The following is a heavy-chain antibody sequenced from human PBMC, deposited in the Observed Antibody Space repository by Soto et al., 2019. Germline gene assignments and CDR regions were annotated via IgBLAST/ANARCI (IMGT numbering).Heavy chain of an antibody. CDR3: AREIFGVVKGLYVMDV. D-gene: IGHD3-3*01. J-gene: IGHJ6*02. V-gene: IGHV4-34*01. CDR2: INHSGST. Sequence: PSETLSLTCAVYGGSFSGHYCRWIRQPPGKGLEWIGEINHSGSTNYNPSLRSRVTISVDTSKNQFSLKLSSVTAADTAVYYCAREIFGVVKGLYVMDVWGQGNTVTVS. CDR1: GGSFSGHY.